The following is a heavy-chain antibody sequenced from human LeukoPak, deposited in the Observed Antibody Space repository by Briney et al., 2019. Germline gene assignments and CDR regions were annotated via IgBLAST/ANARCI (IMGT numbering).Heavy chain of an antibody. CDR2: INPNSGGT. V-gene: IGHV1-2*02. CDR1: GYTFTGYY. D-gene: IGHD3-9*01. Sequence: ASVKVSCKASGYTFTGYYMHWVRQAPGQGLEWMGWINPNSGGTNYAQKFRGRVTMTRDTSISTAYMELSRLRSDDTAVYYCARDPGSYDMVWFDPWGQGTLVTVSS. J-gene: IGHJ5*02. CDR3: ARDPGSYDMVWFDP.